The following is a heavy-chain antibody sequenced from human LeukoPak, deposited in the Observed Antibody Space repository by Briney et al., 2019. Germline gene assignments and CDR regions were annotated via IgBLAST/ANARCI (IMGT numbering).Heavy chain of an antibody. CDR1: GYSISSGYF. D-gene: IGHD2-21*01. CDR3: ARAFCVGECFVLHIFFDS. V-gene: IGHV4-38-2*02. CDR2: IYQRATV. Sequence: NSSETLSLTCNVSGYSISSGYFWGWVRQAPGKGLEWIGSIYQRATVHYNPSLKSRVTIALYTTKNHFALNLRSMEASDTAVYYCARAFCVGECFVLHIFFDSWGQGTLVTVSS. J-gene: IGHJ4*02.